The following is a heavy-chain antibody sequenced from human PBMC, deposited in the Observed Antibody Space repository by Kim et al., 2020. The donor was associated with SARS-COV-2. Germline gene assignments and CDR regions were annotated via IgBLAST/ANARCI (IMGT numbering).Heavy chain of an antibody. V-gene: IGHV3-23*03. Sequence: GGSLRLSCAASGFTFWGYTMNWVRQAPGKGLEWVSLFYGGADATRYADSVKGRFTISRDNSKSTLYLQMTTLRVEDTAAYYCVKGTGFRLPLDSTYNLDV. CDR1: GFTFWGYT. CDR2: FYGGADAT. D-gene: IGHD4-17*01. CDR3: VKGTGFRLPLDSTYNLDV. J-gene: IGHJ6*01.